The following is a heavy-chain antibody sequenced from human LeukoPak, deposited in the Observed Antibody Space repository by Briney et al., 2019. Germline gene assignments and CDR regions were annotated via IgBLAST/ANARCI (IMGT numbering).Heavy chain of an antibody. D-gene: IGHD1-26*01. V-gene: IGHV1-69*01. CDR2: IIPIFGTA. J-gene: IGHJ3*02. CDR3: ARGYSGHYYAFDI. Sequence: SVKVSCKASGGTFSSYAISWVRQAPGQGLEWMGGIIPIFGTANYAQKFQGRVTITADESTSTAYMELSSLRSEDTAVYYCARGYSGHYYAFDIWGQGTMVTVSS. CDR1: GGTFSSYA.